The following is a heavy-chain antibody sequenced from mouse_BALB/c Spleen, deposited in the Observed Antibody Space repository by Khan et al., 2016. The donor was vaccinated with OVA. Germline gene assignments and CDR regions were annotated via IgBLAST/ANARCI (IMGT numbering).Heavy chain of an antibody. J-gene: IGHJ3*01. CDR3: ARGGYGSLAY. D-gene: IGHD1-1*02. CDR1: GYSFTDYL. V-gene: IGHV1-54*01. CDR2: INPGSGGT. Sequence: QVQLKESGAELVRPGTSVKVSCKASGYSFTDYLIDWVNQRPGQGLEWIGVINPGSGGTNYNEKFMGKATLTADKSSSTAYMQLSSLTSDDSAVYFCARGGYGSLAYWGQGTLVTVSA.